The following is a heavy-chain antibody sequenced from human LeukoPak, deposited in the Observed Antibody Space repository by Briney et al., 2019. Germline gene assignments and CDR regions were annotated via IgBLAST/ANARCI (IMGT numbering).Heavy chain of an antibody. CDR3: ARRYYFVSGSYYPFDF. CDR2: IHYSRTT. J-gene: IGHJ4*02. V-gene: IGHV4-39*01. D-gene: IGHD3-10*01. CDR1: GGSISDNDYS. Sequence: PSETLSLTCNVSGGSISDNDYSWDWIRQPPGKGLEWMGCIHYSRTTYSNPSLKSRISISVDTSKSQFSLKLRSVTAADTAVYYCARRYYFVSGSYYPFDFWGQGTLVTVSS.